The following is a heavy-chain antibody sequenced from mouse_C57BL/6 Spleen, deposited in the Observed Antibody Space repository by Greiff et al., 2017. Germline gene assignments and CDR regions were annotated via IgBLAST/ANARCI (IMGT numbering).Heavy chain of an antibody. Sequence: QVQLQQPGAELVRPGSSVKLSCKASGYTFTSYWMHWVKQRPIQGLEWIGNIDPSDSETHYNQKFKDKATLTVDKSSSTAYMQLSSLTSEDSAVYYCARSERTGTFDYWGQGTTLTVSS. CDR2: IDPSDSET. CDR3: ARSERTGTFDY. J-gene: IGHJ2*01. D-gene: IGHD4-1*01. V-gene: IGHV1-52*01. CDR1: GYTFTSYW.